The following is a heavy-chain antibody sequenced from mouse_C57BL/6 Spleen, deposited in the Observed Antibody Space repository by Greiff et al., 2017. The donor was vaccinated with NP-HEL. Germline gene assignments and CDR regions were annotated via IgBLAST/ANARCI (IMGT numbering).Heavy chain of an antibody. CDR1: GYAFSSSW. V-gene: IGHV1-82*01. J-gene: IGHJ4*01. CDR2: IYPGDGDT. D-gene: IGHD2-3*01. Sequence: QVQLQQSGPELVKPGASVKISCKASGYAFSSSWMNWVKQRPGKGLEWIGRIYPGDGDTNYNGKFKGKATLTADKSSSTAYMQLSSLTSEDSAVYFCARERGYSYAMDYWGQGTSVTVSS. CDR3: ARERGYSYAMDY.